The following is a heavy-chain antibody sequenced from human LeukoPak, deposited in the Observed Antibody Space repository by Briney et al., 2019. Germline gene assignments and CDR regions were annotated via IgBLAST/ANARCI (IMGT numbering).Heavy chain of an antibody. CDR2: INHSGST. CDR1: GGSFSGYY. V-gene: IGHV4-34*01. Sequence: PSETLSLTCAVYGGSFSGYYWSWIRQPPGKGLEWIGEINHSGSTNYNPSLKSRVTISVDTSKNQFSPKLSSVTAADTAVYYCARYYYDSRVPSSWFDPWGQGTLVTVSS. CDR3: ARYYYDSRVPSSWFDP. J-gene: IGHJ5*02. D-gene: IGHD3-22*01.